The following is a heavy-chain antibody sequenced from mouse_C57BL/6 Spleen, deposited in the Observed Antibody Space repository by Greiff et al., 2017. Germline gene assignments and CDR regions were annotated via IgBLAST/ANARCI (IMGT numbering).Heavy chain of an antibody. Sequence: EVMLVESEGGLVQPGSSMKLSCTASGFTFSDYYMAWVRQVPEKGLEWVANINYDGSSTYYLDSLKSRFIISRDNAKNILYLQMSSLKSEDTATYYGARLNYYGSYWYFDVWGTGTTVTVSS. CDR2: INYDGSST. J-gene: IGHJ1*03. CDR3: ARLNYYGSYWYFDV. CDR1: GFTFSDYY. V-gene: IGHV5-16*01. D-gene: IGHD1-1*01.